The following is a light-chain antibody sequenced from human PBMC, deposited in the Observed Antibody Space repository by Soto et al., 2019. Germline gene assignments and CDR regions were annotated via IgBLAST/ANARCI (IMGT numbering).Light chain of an antibody. J-gene: IGKJ2*01. CDR1: QSINIY. CDR3: QQSYRSPYT. V-gene: IGKV1-39*01. CDR2: GAS. Sequence: IQMTQSPSSLSASVGDSVTVTCRASQSINIYLNWYQQKPGKAPTLLIYGASSLQSGVPSRFTGGGSRTDFTLTNSSLQPEDFATYYCQQSYRSPYTFGQGTKLEIK.